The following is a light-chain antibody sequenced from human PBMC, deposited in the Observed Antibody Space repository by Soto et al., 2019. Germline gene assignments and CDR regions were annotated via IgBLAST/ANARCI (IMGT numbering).Light chain of an antibody. Sequence: IQMTQSPSSLSASVGDRVTITCRASQSISSYLNWYQQKPGKAPKLLIYAASSLQSGVPSRFSGSASGTEFTLTISSLESDDFATYYCQQYHRYSTFGQGTKVDIK. V-gene: IGKV1-39*01. CDR3: QQYHRYST. J-gene: IGKJ1*01. CDR2: AAS. CDR1: QSISSY.